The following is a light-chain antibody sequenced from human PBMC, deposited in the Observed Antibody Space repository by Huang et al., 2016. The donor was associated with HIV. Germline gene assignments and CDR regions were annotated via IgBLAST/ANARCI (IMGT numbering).Light chain of an antibody. CDR3: QQYDTSPWT. CDR1: QSVLYRSNNKNY. Sequence: DIVMTQSPDSLAVSLGERATINCKSSQSVLYRSNNKNYLAWYQQKPGQPPKLLIYGASTRESGVPDRYTGSGSGTDFRLTISSLQAEDGAVYYCQQYDTSPWTFGQGTKVEIK. V-gene: IGKV4-1*01. CDR2: GAS. J-gene: IGKJ1*01.